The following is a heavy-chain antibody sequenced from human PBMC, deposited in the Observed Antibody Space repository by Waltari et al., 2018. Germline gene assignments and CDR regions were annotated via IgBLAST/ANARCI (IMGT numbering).Heavy chain of an antibody. CDR1: GYTFTAYY. V-gene: IGHV1-2*02. J-gene: IGHJ4*02. D-gene: IGHD6-13*01. CDR3: AREGGGSTWFDY. CDR2: VNPKSGST. Sequence: QVQLVQSGAEVKKPGASVKISCKASGYTFTAYYMHWVRQAPGQGLEWMGWVNPKSGSTRFAQKFEGRVTMTSDPSIKTAYMELRTLRSDDTAVYYCAREGGGSTWFDYWGQGTLVTVSS.